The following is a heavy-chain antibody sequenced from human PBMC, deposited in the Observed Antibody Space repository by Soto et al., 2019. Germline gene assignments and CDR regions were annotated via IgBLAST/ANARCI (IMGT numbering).Heavy chain of an antibody. Sequence: QVQLVQSGAEVKKPGASVKVSCKASGYTFTNYGITWVRQAPGQGLEWMGWISDYNGNTFYGKKFQGRVTVTTDTATRTAYMELKSLRSDDTAVYYCAREGYYSGSGTYSPPRYYGMDAWGQGTTVTVSS. CDR3: AREGYYSGSGTYSPPRYYGMDA. CDR2: ISDYNGNT. D-gene: IGHD3-10*01. CDR1: GYTFTNYG. V-gene: IGHV1-18*01. J-gene: IGHJ6*02.